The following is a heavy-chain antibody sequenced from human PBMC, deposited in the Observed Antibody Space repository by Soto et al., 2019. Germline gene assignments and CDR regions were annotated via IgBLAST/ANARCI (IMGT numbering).Heavy chain of an antibody. CDR3: ASRTYSNDYDYYYMDV. CDR2: IYHSGST. CDR1: SGSISSSNW. D-gene: IGHD4-4*01. J-gene: IGHJ6*03. Sequence: QVQLQESGPGLVKPSGTLSLTCAVSSGSISSSNWWSWVRQPPGKGLEWIGEIYHSGSTNYNPSLKSRVTISVDKSKNQFSLKLSSVTAADTAVYYCASRTYSNDYDYYYMDVWGKGTTVTVSS. V-gene: IGHV4-4*02.